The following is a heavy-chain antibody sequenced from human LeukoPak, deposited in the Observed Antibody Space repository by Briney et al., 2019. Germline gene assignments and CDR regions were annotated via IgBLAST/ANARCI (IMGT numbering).Heavy chain of an antibody. D-gene: IGHD3-9*01. CDR3: ARASSKQLAGYLPDGFDI. CDR1: GFTFSSYS. V-gene: IGHV3-21*01. J-gene: IGHJ3*02. CDR2: ISSRGTYV. Sequence: GGSLRLSCAASGFTFSSYSMNWVRQAPRKGLEWVSSISSRGTYVYYADSVKGRFTIPRDKAKNSLSLQMNRLRADDAGVYYCARASSKQLAGYLPDGFDIWGQGTMVTVSS.